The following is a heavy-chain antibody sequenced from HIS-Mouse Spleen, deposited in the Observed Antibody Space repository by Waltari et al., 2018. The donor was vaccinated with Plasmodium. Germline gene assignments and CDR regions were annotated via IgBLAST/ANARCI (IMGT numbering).Heavy chain of an antibody. V-gene: IGHV4-39*01. CDR3: ASLPRVEEVTTPFYYYYYGMDV. J-gene: IGHJ6*02. Sequence: QLQLQKSGPGLVKPSETLSLTRTVHGGPISSSSYHWGWIRQPPGKGLAWIGSIYYSGSTYYNQSLKSRVTISVDTSKNQFSLKLSSVTAADTAVYYCASLPRVEEVTTPFYYYYYGMDVWGQGTTVTVSS. CDR2: IYYSGST. D-gene: IGHD4-4*01. CDR1: GGPISSSSYH.